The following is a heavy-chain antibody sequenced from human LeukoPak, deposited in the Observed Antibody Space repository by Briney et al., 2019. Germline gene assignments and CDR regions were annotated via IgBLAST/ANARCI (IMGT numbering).Heavy chain of an antibody. J-gene: IGHJ4*02. V-gene: IGHV3-21*04. CDR3: ARGQGWNYFVY. CDR2: ISAGGDFV. Sequence: GGSLRLSCAASGFPFSTHSLNWVRQAPGKGLEWVSSISAGGDFVYYGDSVKGRFTISRDNSRNALYLQMNSLRADDTAVYYCARGQGWNYFVYWGQGTLVTVSS. D-gene: IGHD6-19*01. CDR1: GFPFSTHS.